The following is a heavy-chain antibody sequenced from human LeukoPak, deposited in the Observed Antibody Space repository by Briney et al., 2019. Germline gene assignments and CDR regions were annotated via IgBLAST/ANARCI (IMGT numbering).Heavy chain of an antibody. CDR1: GFTFSNYW. CDR3: ATSYHWKYDP. Sequence: GGSLRLSCVASGFTFSNYWMSWVRQAPGKGLEWVANIKQDGSEKYYVDFVKGRFTISRDDAKNSLYLQMNTLRGEDTAVYYCATSYHWKYDPWGQGTLVTVSS. D-gene: IGHD1-20*01. J-gene: IGHJ5*02. V-gene: IGHV3-7*01. CDR2: IKQDGSEK.